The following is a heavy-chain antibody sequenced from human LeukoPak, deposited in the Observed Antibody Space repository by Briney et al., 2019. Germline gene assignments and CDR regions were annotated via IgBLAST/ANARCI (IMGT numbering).Heavy chain of an antibody. D-gene: IGHD6-13*01. Sequence: PGGSLRLSCAASGFTFSSYGMHWVRQAPGKGLEWVAVISYDGSNKYYADSVKGRFTISRENSKNTLYLQMNSLRAEDTAVYYCAKDRRALYSIAAAGTFDYWGQGTLVTVSS. J-gene: IGHJ4*02. CDR2: ISYDGSNK. CDR3: AKDRRALYSIAAAGTFDY. CDR1: GFTFSSYG. V-gene: IGHV3-30*18.